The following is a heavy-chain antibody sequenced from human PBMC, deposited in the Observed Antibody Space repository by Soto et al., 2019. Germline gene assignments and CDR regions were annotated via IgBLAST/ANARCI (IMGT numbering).Heavy chain of an antibody. D-gene: IGHD3-3*01. CDR3: ARDVSEPTIFGVVITANQVYYYGTDV. Sequence: GASVKVSCKASGYTFTSYGISWVRQAPGQGLEWMGWISAYNGNTNYAQKLQGRVTMTTDTSTSTAYMELRSLRSDDTAVYYCARDVSEPTIFGVVITANQVYYYGTDVWGQGTTVTVSS. CDR1: GYTFTSYG. V-gene: IGHV1-18*01. CDR2: ISAYNGNT. J-gene: IGHJ6*02.